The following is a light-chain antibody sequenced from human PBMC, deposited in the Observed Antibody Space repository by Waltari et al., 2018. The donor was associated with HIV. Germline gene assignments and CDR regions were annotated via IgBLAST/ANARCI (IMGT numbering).Light chain of an antibody. V-gene: IGLV3-1*01. CDR1: KLGNEY. Sequence: SYELTQPPSMSVSPGQTANITCSGDKLGNEYACWYQQKAGQSPVLVIFKDTRRPSGIPERFSGSTSGNTATLTISGALPADEGDYYCQAWDNRVVVFGGGTRLTVL. CDR2: KDT. CDR3: QAWDNRVVV. J-gene: IGLJ2*01.